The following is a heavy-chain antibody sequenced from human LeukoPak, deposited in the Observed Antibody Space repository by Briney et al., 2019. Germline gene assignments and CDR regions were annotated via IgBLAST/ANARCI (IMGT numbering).Heavy chain of an antibody. D-gene: IGHD5-18*01. CDR2: ITGSGSSK. CDR3: ANDLGWIQLNLG. Sequence: PGGSPRLSCAASGFTFSNYGMNWVRQAPGKGLEWVSGITGSGSSKYYADSVKGRFTISRDNSKNTLYLQMNSLRAEDTAVYYCANDLGWIQLNLGRGQGTLVTVSS. J-gene: IGHJ4*02. V-gene: IGHV3-23*01. CDR1: GFTFSNYG.